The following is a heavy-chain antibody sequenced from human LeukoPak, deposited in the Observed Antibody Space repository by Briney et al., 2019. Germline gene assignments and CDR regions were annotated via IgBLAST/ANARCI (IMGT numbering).Heavy chain of an antibody. CDR1: GGSFSGYY. CDR2: MNHSGST. CDR3: ARHLRAAAGISPDY. V-gene: IGHV4-34*01. J-gene: IGHJ4*02. Sequence: SETLSLTCAVYGGSFSGYYWSWIRQPPGKGLEWIGEMNHSGSTNYNPSLKSRVTLSVDTSKNQFSLKLRALSAADTAVYYCARHLRAAAGISPDYWGQGTLVTVSS. D-gene: IGHD6-13*01.